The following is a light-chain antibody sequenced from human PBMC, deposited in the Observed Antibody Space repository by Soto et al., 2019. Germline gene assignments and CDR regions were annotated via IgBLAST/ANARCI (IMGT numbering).Light chain of an antibody. CDR2: GAS. Sequence: EIVLTQSPDTLSLSPGERATLSCRASQSIANYVAWYHQRPGQAPWLVIYGASNRATDIPARFTGSGSGTDFTLTISSLEAEDSGVYYCQQRNDWPRNSFGQGTRLEIK. CDR1: QSIANY. J-gene: IGKJ5*01. V-gene: IGKV3-11*01. CDR3: QQRNDWPRNS.